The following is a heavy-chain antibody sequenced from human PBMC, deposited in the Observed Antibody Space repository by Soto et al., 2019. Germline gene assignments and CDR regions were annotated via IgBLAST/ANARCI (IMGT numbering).Heavy chain of an antibody. CDR3: ARDLPLDPYYYDISGYYSGGEGMDV. Sequence: QVQLVESGGGVVQPGRSLRLSCAASGFTFSSYGMHWVRQAPGKGLEWVAVIWYDGSNKYYADSVKGRFTISRGNSKNTVYLQMNSLRAEYTAVYYCARDLPLDPYYYDISGYYSGGEGMDVWGQGTTVTVYS. J-gene: IGHJ6*02. D-gene: IGHD3-22*01. V-gene: IGHV3-33*01. CDR2: IWYDGSNK. CDR1: GFTFSSYG.